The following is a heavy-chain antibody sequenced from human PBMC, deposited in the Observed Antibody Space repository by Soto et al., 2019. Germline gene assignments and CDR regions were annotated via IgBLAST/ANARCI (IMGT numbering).Heavy chain of an antibody. CDR2: ISGSGGST. CDR1: GFTFSSYA. Sequence: GGSLRLSCAASGFTFSSYAMSWVRQAPGKGLEWVSAISGSGGSTYNADSVKGRFTISRDNSKNTVYLQMNSLRAEDTAVYYCAKASTRLLWFGELLDPTYFDYWGQGTLVTVSS. CDR3: AKASTRLLWFGELLDPTYFDY. D-gene: IGHD3-10*01. V-gene: IGHV3-23*01. J-gene: IGHJ4*02.